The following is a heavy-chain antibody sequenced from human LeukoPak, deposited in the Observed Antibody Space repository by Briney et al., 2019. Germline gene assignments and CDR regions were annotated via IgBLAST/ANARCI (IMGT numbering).Heavy chain of an antibody. Sequence: QPGGSLRLSCVASSGFTISYYGMHLVRQAPGKRPEWLSFIALDGSKRFYGESSKGRYTVSRDNSKNTLFLEMRSLRPEDTATYFCAKDPKRGIATYFEYWGQGVLVAVS. CDR2: IALDGSKR. D-gene: IGHD6-13*01. V-gene: IGHV3-30*18. J-gene: IGHJ4*02. CDR1: GFTISYYG. CDR3: AKDPKRGIATYFEY.